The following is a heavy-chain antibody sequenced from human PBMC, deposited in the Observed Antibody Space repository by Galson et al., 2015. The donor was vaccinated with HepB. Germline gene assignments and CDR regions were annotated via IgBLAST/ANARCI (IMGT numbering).Heavy chain of an antibody. CDR2: ISYDGSNK. CDR1: GFTFNSYA. Sequence: SLRLSCAASGFTFNSYAMHWVRQAPGKGLEWVAVISYDGSNKSYTDSVKGRFTISRDNSKNTLSLQINSLRPEDTAVYYCARAPSVWELLQGIDYWGQGTLVTVSS. J-gene: IGHJ4*02. CDR3: ARAPSVWELLQGIDY. D-gene: IGHD1-26*01. V-gene: IGHV3-30-3*01.